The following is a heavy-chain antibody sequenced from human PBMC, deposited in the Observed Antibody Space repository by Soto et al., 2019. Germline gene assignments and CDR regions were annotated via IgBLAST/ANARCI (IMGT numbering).Heavy chain of an antibody. J-gene: IGHJ6*02. CDR2: IDPSDSYT. CDR1: GYSFTSYW. D-gene: IGHD6-6*01. CDR3: ASGEIAARPGYYGMDV. Sequence: PGESLKISCKGSGYSFTSYWISWVRQMPGKGLEWMGRIDPSDSYTNYSPSFQGHVTISADKPISTAHLQWSSLKASDTAMYYCASGEIAARPGYYGMDVWGQGTTVTVS. V-gene: IGHV5-10-1*01.